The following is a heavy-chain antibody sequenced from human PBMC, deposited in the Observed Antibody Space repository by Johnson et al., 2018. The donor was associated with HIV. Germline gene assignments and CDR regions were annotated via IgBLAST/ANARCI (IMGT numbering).Heavy chain of an antibody. V-gene: IGHV3-30*03. Sequence: QVQLVESGGGVVQPGRSLRLSCAASGFTFSSYGMHWVRQVPGKGLEWVAVISYDGSNKYYADSVKGRFTISRDNSKNTLYLQMNSLRAEDTAVYYCARELSGDAFDIWGQGTMVTVSS. D-gene: IGHD1-26*01. CDR3: ARELSGDAFDI. CDR2: ISYDGSNK. CDR1: GFTFSSYG. J-gene: IGHJ3*02.